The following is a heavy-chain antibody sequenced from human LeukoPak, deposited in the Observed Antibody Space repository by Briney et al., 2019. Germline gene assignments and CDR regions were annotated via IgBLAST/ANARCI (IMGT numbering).Heavy chain of an antibody. J-gene: IGHJ6*02. CDR3: ARVGGVSGWRSPHYYYGMDV. V-gene: IGHV3-21*01. CDR1: GFTFSSYS. Sequence: GGSLRLSCAASGFTFSSYSMNWLRQAPGKGLEWVSSISSRSSYIYYAVSVKGRFTISRDNAKNSLYLQMNSLRAEDTAVYYCARVGGVSGWRSPHYYYGMDVWGQGATVTVSS. D-gene: IGHD6-19*01. CDR2: ISSRSSYI.